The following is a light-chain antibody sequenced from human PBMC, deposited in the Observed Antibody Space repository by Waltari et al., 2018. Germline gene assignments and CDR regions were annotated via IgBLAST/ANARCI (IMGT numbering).Light chain of an antibody. CDR2: GNN. V-gene: IGLV1-40*01. CDR3: QSYDSGLSGSV. J-gene: IGLJ2*01. Sequence: QSGLTQPPSVSWAPGQRVTISCTGSSSNIGAGYDVHWYQKLPGTAPKLLIYGNNNRPSGVPDRFSGSKSGTSASLAITGLQAEDEADYYCQSYDSGLSGSVFGGGTKLTVL. CDR1: SSNIGAGYD.